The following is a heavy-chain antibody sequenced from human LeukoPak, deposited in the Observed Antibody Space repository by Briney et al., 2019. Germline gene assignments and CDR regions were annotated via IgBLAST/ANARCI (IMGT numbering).Heavy chain of an antibody. Sequence: SETLSLTCTVSGGSISSYYWSWIRQPPGKGLEWIGYISYSGSTNYNPSLKSRVTISVDTSKNQFSLKLSSVTAADTAVYYCARVIANSSGYRYYYNYYYTDVWGKGTTVTVSS. CDR1: GGSISSYY. D-gene: IGHD3-22*01. V-gene: IGHV4-59*12. CDR3: ARVIANSSGYRYYYNYYYTDV. J-gene: IGHJ6*03. CDR2: ISYSGST.